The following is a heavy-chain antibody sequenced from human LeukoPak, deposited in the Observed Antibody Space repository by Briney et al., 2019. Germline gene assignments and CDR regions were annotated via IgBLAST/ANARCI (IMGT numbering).Heavy chain of an antibody. Sequence: NSSETLSLTCAVYGGSFSGYYWSWIRQPPGKGLVWIGEINHSGSTNYNPSLKSRVTISVDTSKNQFSLKLSSVTAADTAVYYCARGQMRLGIRYYFDYWGQGTLVTVSS. D-gene: IGHD7-27*01. CDR2: INHSGST. CDR1: GGSFSGYY. V-gene: IGHV4-34*01. J-gene: IGHJ4*02. CDR3: ARGQMRLGIRYYFDY.